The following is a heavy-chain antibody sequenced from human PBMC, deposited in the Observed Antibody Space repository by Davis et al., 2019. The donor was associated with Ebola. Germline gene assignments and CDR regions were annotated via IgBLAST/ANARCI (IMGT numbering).Heavy chain of an antibody. D-gene: IGHD2-8*02. Sequence: GGSLRLSCAASGFTFSDYYMSWIRQAPGKGLEWVSYISSSGSTIYYADSVKGRFTISRDNSKNSLYLQMNSLRPEDTAVYYCVRDYCTGGVCYAGGPDYYYYGMDVWGQGTTVTVSS. J-gene: IGHJ6*02. CDR1: GFTFSDYY. CDR2: ISSSGSTI. V-gene: IGHV3-11*01. CDR3: VRDYCTGGVCYAGGPDYYYYGMDV.